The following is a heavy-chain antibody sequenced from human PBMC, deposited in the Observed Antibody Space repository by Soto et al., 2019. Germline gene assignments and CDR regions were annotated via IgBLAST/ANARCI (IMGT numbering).Heavy chain of an antibody. Sequence: GASVKVSCKASGYTFTSYGISWVRQAPGQGLEWMGWIYPYNGNTNYAQKIQDRVTLTTDTPTSTAYLELSSLRSDDTAVYYCARDSSPISYYGSTSFYRTPRLNPDYWGQGALVTVSS. D-gene: IGHD3-10*01. CDR3: ARDSSPISYYGSTSFYRTPRLNPDY. V-gene: IGHV1-18*01. CDR1: GYTFTSYG. J-gene: IGHJ4*02. CDR2: IYPYNGNT.